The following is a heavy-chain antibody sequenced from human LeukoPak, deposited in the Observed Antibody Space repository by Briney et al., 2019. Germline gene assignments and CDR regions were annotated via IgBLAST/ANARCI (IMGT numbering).Heavy chain of an antibody. V-gene: IGHV3-21*01. CDR1: GFTFSSYS. CDR2: ISSSSSYL. J-gene: IGHJ3*02. D-gene: IGHD6-13*01. CDR3: ARVALGDAFDI. Sequence: GGSLRLSCAASGFTFSSYSMNWVRQAPGKGLEWVSSISSSSSYLYYADSVKGRFTISRDNAKNSLYLQMNSLRAEDTAVYYCARVALGDAFDIWGQGTMVTVSS.